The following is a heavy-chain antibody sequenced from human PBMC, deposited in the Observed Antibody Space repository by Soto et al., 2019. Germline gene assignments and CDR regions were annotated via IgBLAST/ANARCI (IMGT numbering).Heavy chain of an antibody. Sequence: SSETLSLTCIVSDGSISSYYWNWIRQPAGKRLEWIGRIYSSGTTNYNPSLKSRVTMSIDASKNQFSLKLSSVTAADTAVYYCARDFGTASYFDPWGQGILVTSPQ. D-gene: IGHD5-18*01. CDR2: IYSSGTT. CDR3: ARDFGTASYFDP. CDR1: DGSISSYY. V-gene: IGHV4-4*07. J-gene: IGHJ5*02.